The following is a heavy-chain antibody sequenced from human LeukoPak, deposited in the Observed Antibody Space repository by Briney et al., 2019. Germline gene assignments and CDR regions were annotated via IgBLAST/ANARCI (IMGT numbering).Heavy chain of an antibody. CDR2: IYHTGST. CDR1: GGSISTHY. Sequence: SETLSLTCTVSGGSISTHYWSWIRQPPGRGLEWIGYIYHTGSTNPHPSLNSRVTISVDTSKNQFSLKLSSVTAADTAVYYCARRGVSGSWYFFDYWGQGTLITVSS. J-gene: IGHJ4*02. D-gene: IGHD6-13*01. V-gene: IGHV4-59*11. CDR3: ARRGVSGSWYFFDY.